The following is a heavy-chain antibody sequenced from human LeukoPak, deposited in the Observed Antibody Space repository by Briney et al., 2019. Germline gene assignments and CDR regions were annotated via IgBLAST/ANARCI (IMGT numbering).Heavy chain of an antibody. D-gene: IGHD2-2*01. J-gene: IGHJ4*02. CDR3: ARPRCSSTSCHYFDY. CDR2: IYPRDSDT. Sequence: GESLKISCKASGYSLSTYWIGWVRQMPGKSLEWVGIIYPRDSDTRYSPSFQGQVTIAADKSISTAYLQWSSLKASDTAMYCCARPRCSSTSCHYFDYWGQGTLVTVSS. CDR1: GYSLSTYW. V-gene: IGHV5-51*01.